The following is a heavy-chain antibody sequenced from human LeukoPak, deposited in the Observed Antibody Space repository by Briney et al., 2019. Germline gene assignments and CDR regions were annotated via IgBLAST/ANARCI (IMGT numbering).Heavy chain of an antibody. CDR1: GYTFTSYG. D-gene: IGHD6-6*01. V-gene: IGHV1-18*01. J-gene: IGHJ5*02. Sequence: ASVKVSCKASGYTFTSYGISWVRQAPGQGLEWMGWISAYNGNTNYAQKLQGRVTMTTDTSTSTAYMELRSLRSDDTAVYYCARDVRGIAARQVGGDWFDPWGQGTLVTVSS. CDR2: ISAYNGNT. CDR3: ARDVRGIAARQVGGDWFDP.